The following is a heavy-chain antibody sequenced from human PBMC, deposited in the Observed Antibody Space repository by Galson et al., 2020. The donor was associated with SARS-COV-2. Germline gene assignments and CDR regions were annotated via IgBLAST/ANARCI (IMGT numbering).Heavy chain of an antibody. CDR3: ARELWDAFDI. V-gene: IGHV3-23*01. CDR1: GFTFRSHA. Sequence: GGSLRLSCAASGFTFRSHAMSWVRQAPGKGLEWVSTISGSGTNTYYADSVKGRFTISRDNSKNTLYLQMNSLRAEDTALYYCARELWDAFDIWGQGTMVTVSS. D-gene: IGHD3-16*01. J-gene: IGHJ3*02. CDR2: ISGSGTNT.